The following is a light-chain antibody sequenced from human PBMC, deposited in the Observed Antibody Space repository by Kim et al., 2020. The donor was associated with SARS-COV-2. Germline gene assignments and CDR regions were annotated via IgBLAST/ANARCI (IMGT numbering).Light chain of an antibody. CDR2: QDS. CDR1: DLGNKY. J-gene: IGLJ3*02. V-gene: IGLV3-1*01. Sequence: VSPGQTARITCSGDDLGNKYVCWYQQKPGQSPMLVIHQDSQRHAGTPERFSGSNSGNTATLIISGTQTMDEADYYCQVWDSSTAVFGGGTKLTVL. CDR3: QVWDSSTAV.